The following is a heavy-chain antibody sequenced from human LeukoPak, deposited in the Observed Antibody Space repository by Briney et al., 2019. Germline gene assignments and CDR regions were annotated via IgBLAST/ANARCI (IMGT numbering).Heavy chain of an antibody. V-gene: IGHV3-21*01. Sequence: PGGSLRLSCAASGFTFSSYSMNWVRQAPGKGLEWVSSISSSSSYIYYADSVKGRFTISRDNAKNSLYLQMKSLRAEDTAVYYCARDRESGSWFDYWGQGTLVTVSS. D-gene: IGHD6-13*01. J-gene: IGHJ4*02. CDR2: ISSSSSYI. CDR1: GFTFSSYS. CDR3: ARDRESGSWFDY.